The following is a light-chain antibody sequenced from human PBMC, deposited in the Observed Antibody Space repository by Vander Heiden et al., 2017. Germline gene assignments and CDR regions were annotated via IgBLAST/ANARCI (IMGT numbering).Light chain of an antibody. CDR2: WAS. J-gene: IGKJ1*01. CDR3: QQYYNIPRT. V-gene: IGKV4-1*01. Sequence: DIVMTQSPDSPAVSLGESANINCKSSQSVLSSSNNKNYLTWFQQKPGQPPKLLIYWASTRESGVPDRFSGSGSGTDFTLTISSLQAEDVAVYYCQQYYNIPRTFGQGTKVEIK. CDR1: QSVLSSSNNKNY.